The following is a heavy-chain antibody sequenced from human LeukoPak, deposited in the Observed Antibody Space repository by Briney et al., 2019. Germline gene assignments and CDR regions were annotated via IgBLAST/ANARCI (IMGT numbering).Heavy chain of an antibody. CDR3: AREKVEGANWFDP. Sequence: ASVKVSCKASGYTFTGYYMHWVRQAPGQGLEWMGWINSNSGGTNYAQKFQGRVTMTRDTSISTDYMELSRLRSDDTAVYYCAREKVEGANWFDPWGQGTLVTVFS. D-gene: IGHD2-15*01. V-gene: IGHV1-2*02. J-gene: IGHJ5*02. CDR1: GYTFTGYY. CDR2: INSNSGGT.